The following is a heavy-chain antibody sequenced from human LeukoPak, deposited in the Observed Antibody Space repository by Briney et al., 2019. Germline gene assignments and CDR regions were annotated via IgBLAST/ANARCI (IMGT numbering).Heavy chain of an antibody. V-gene: IGHV3-30*18. CDR1: GFSLSNSG. J-gene: IGHJ4*02. D-gene: IGHD4-11*01. CDR2: ISFDGNNQ. Sequence: GRSLRPSCAGSGFSLSNSGMPWVRQPPGKGRGWVAVISFDGNNQYYADSVKGRFTTSRDNSENTLYLQMNSLRPEDTAIYYCAKDLPAETKMGGFDYWGQGTLVTISS. CDR3: AKDLPAETKMGGFDY.